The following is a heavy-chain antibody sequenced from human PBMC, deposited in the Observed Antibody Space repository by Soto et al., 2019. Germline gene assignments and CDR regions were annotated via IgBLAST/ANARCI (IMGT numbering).Heavy chain of an antibody. J-gene: IGHJ6*02. D-gene: IGHD1-1*01. CDR3: ASPTKPRYYYYGMDV. Sequence: QVQLVQSGAEVKKPGSSVKVSCNASGGTFSSYAISWVRQAPGQGLEWMGGIIPIFGTANYAQKFQSRVTITANESTSTAYMELSSLRSEDTAVYYCASPTKPRYYYYGMDVWGQGTTVTVSS. CDR1: GGTFSSYA. V-gene: IGHV1-69*12. CDR2: IIPIFGTA.